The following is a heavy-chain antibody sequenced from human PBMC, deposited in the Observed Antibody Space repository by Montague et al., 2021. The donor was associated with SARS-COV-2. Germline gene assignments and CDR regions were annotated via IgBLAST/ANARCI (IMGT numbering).Heavy chain of an antibody. CDR1: GGSITSGTYF. V-gene: IGHV4-39*01. CDR3: ARAYGSGSYHFFDY. J-gene: IGHJ4*02. CDR2: VYYSGIT. D-gene: IGHD3-10*01. Sequence: SETLSLTCTVSGGSITSGTYFWGWIRQPPGKGLEWIVSVYYSGITYYNPSLNNRVTMSVDTPKNQFSLKLSSVTAADTAIYYCARAYGSGSYHFFDYWGQGILVAVSS.